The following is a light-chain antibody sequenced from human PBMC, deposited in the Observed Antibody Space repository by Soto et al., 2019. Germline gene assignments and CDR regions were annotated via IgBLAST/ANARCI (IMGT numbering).Light chain of an antibody. CDR3: QQYDKWPWT. V-gene: IGKV3-15*01. J-gene: IGKJ1*01. Sequence: DIVMTQSPATLSMSAGARATLSCRASQTINNNLAWNQQKPGQAPRLLIYGASTRATGIPDRFSGSGSGTEFTLTISSLQSEDFAVYYCQQYDKWPWTFGQGTKVEIK. CDR2: GAS. CDR1: QTINNN.